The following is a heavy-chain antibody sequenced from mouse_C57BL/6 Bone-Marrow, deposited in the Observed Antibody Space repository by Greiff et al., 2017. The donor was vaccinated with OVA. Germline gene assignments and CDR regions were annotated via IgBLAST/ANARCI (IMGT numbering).Heavy chain of an antibody. J-gene: IGHJ2*01. CDR3: ARVVIYYDYLFDY. CDR1: GYAFTNYL. CDR2: INPGSGGT. Sequence: QVQLKESGAELVRPGTSVKVSCKASGYAFTNYLIEWVKQRPGQGLEWIGVINPGSGGTNYNEKFKGKATLTADKSSSTAYMQLSSLTSEDSAVYFCARVVIYYDYLFDYWGQGTTLTVSS. D-gene: IGHD2-4*01. V-gene: IGHV1-54*01.